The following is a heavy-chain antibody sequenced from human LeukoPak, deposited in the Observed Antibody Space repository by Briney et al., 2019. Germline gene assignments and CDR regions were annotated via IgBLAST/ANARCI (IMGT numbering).Heavy chain of an antibody. Sequence: GRSLRLSCAASGLTFSSYGMHWVRQAPGKGLEWVAVISYDGSNKYYADSVKGRFTISRDNSKNTLYLQMNSLRAEDTAVYYCAKDLAPYSGSPLDYWGQGTLVTVSS. D-gene: IGHD1-26*01. J-gene: IGHJ4*02. V-gene: IGHV3-30*18. CDR1: GLTFSSYG. CDR2: ISYDGSNK. CDR3: AKDLAPYSGSPLDY.